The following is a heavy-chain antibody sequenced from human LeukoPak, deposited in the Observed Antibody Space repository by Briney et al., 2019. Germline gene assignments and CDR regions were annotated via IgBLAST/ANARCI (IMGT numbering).Heavy chain of an antibody. CDR1: GGSISSHY. J-gene: IGHJ4*02. Sequence: PSETLSLTCTVSGGSISSHYWSWIRQPPGKGLEWIGYIYYSGSTNYNPSLKSRVTISVDTSKNQFSLKLSSVTAADTAVYYCARAYYFGYWGQGTLVTVSS. CDR2: IYYSGST. CDR3: ARAYYFGY. V-gene: IGHV4-59*11.